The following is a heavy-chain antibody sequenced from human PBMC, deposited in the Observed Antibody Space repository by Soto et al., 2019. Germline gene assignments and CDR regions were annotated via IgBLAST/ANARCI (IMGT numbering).Heavy chain of an antibody. Sequence: EVQLLESGGGLVQPGGSLRLSCAASGFTFSTYAMSWVRQAPGQGLEWVSTMSGSGGSTYYADSVKGRFTISRDNSKNTLYLQMNSLRDEDKAVYYCNTIVVLPAATPYGMDVWGQGTTVTVSS. CDR3: NTIVVLPAATPYGMDV. J-gene: IGHJ6*02. D-gene: IGHD2-2*01. CDR1: GFTFSTYA. V-gene: IGHV3-23*01. CDR2: MSGSGGST.